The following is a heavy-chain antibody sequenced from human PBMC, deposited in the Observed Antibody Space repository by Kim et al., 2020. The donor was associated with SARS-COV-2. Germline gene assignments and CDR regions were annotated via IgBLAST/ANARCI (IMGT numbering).Heavy chain of an antibody. J-gene: IGHJ4*01. V-gene: IGHV3-23*01. CDR2: ISGGGETT. CDR3: AKKDGRDGDKDYYDY. Sequence: GGSLRLSCAASGFTFSSYAMTWVRQAPGKGLDCVSVISGGGETTYYADSVKGRFTISRDNSKNTLYLQMNSLRAEDTAVYYCAKKDGRDGDKDYYDYWG. CDR1: GFTFSSYA. D-gene: IGHD3-10*01.